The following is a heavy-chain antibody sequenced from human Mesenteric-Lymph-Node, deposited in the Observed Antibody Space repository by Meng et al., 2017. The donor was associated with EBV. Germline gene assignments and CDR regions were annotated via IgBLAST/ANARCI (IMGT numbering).Heavy chain of an antibody. D-gene: IGHD4-11*01. CDR3: TNLPYSY. V-gene: IGHV3-23*01. Sequence: GLVXPXXSLGLSCAASGFSFSNYGMNWVRQAPGKGLEWVSGISGSGGSTYYADSVKGRFSISRDNPGNTLYLQMNSLRVEDTAVYYCTNLPYSYWGQGTLVTVSS. CDR2: ISGSGGST. J-gene: IGHJ4*02. CDR1: GFSFSNYG.